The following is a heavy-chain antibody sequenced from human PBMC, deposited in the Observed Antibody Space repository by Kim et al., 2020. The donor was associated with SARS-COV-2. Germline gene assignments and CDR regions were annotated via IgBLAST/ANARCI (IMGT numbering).Heavy chain of an antibody. CDR3: ARRRVTMIVGVIKSGGMDV. CDR1: GGSFSGYY. V-gene: IGHV4-34*01. CDR2: INHSGST. D-gene: IGHD3-22*01. Sequence: SETLSLTCAVYGGSFSGYYWSWIRQPPGKGLEWIGEINHSGSTNYNPSLKSRVTISVDTSKNQFSLKLSSVTAADTAGYYCARRRVTMIVGVIKSGGMDVWGQGTTVTVSS. J-gene: IGHJ6*02.